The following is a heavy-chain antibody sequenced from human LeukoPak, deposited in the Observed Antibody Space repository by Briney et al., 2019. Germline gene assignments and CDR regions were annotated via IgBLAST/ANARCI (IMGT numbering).Heavy chain of an antibody. J-gene: IGHJ3*02. CDR3: ARDANYHVSSDYYDAFDI. CDR2: IRGDESRK. D-gene: IGHD3-22*01. Sequence: PGGSLRLSCAASGFSFSNYWMTWLRQAPGKGLEWVANIRGDESRKYYLDSVTGRFTISRGNAKNSLYLQMNSLRAEDTAVYYCARDANYHVSSDYYDAFDIWGQGTMVTVSS. V-gene: IGHV3-7*01. CDR1: GFSFSNYW.